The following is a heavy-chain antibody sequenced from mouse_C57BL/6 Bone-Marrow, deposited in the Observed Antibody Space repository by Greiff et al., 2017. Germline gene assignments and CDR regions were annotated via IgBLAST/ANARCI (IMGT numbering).Heavy chain of an antibody. D-gene: IGHD2-1*01. CDR1: GYTFTSYG. CDR3: AREDYGNYSYYFDF. V-gene: IGHV1-81*01. Sequence: VQLQQSGAELARPGASVKLSCKASGYTFTSYGISWVKQRTGQGLEWIGEIYPRSGNTYYNEKFKGKATLTADKSSSTAYMELHSLPSDDSAVYFCAREDYGNYSYYFDFGGKGTTLTVSS. CDR2: IYPRSGNT. J-gene: IGHJ2*01.